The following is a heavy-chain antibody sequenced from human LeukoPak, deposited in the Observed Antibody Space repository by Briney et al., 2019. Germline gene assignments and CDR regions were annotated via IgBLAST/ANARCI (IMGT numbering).Heavy chain of an antibody. CDR2: VDPEDGET. J-gene: IGHJ4*02. Sequence: ASVKVSCKASGYTSTSYGISWVRQAPGKGLEWMGLVDPEDGETIYAEKFQGRVTITADTSTDTAYMELSSLRSEDTAVYYCARDLTDYYDSSGYYYGYWGQGTLVTVSS. CDR3: ARDLTDYYDSSGYYYGY. V-gene: IGHV1-69-2*01. D-gene: IGHD3-22*01. CDR1: GYTSTSYG.